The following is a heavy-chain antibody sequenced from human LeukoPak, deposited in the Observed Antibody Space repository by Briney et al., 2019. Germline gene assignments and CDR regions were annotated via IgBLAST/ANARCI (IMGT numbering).Heavy chain of an antibody. V-gene: IGHV4-4*07. Sequence: SETLSLTCTVSGGSISSYYWSWIRQPAGKGLEWVGRIYTSGSTNYNPSLKSRVTMSVDTSKNQLSLKLSSVTAADTAVYYCARGPERYSSGWYYFDYWGQGTLVTVSS. D-gene: IGHD6-19*01. CDR2: IYTSGST. CDR1: GGSISSYY. CDR3: ARGPERYSSGWYYFDY. J-gene: IGHJ4*02.